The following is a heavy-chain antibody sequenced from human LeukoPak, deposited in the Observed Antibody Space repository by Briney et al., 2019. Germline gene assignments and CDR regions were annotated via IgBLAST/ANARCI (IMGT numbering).Heavy chain of an antibody. CDR1: GYTFTSSYD. V-gene: IGHV1-8*01. CDR2: MNPYSGIT. Sequence: GASVTVSCKASGYTFTSSYDINWVRPAPGQGVGWVGCMNPYSGITGDTQKFEGRSTMTRDTSITTPYMELRSLTSEDPAVYCCAGENVNRGSSWGYDYFGMDVWGQGAAVTVSS. CDR3: AGENVNRGSSWGYDYFGMDV. D-gene: IGHD6-13*01. J-gene: IGHJ6*02.